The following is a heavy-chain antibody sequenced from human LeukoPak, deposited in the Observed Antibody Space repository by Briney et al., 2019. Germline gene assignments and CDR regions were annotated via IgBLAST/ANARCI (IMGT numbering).Heavy chain of an antibody. J-gene: IGHJ4*02. Sequence: GGSLRLSCAASGFTFSSYSMNWVRQAPGKGLEWVSSISSSSSYIYYADSVKGRFTISRDNAKNSLYLQMNSLRAEDTAVYYCARVGYCSGGSCYSGYWGQGTQVTVSS. CDR2: ISSSSSYI. D-gene: IGHD2-15*01. V-gene: IGHV3-21*01. CDR1: GFTFSSYS. CDR3: ARVGYCSGGSCYSGY.